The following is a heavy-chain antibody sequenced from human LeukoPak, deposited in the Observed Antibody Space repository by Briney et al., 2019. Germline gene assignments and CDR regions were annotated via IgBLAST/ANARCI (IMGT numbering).Heavy chain of an antibody. CDR1: GFMFRSFE. Sequence: GGSLRLSCAASGFMFRSFEMYWVRQAPGKGLEWVAYISSGASTMYYADSVKGRFTISRDDAKNSLFLQMDSLRAEDTAIYYCALLAVASDFDYWGQGTLVTVSS. J-gene: IGHJ4*02. V-gene: IGHV3-48*03. CDR2: ISSGASTM. D-gene: IGHD6-19*01. CDR3: ALLAVASDFDY.